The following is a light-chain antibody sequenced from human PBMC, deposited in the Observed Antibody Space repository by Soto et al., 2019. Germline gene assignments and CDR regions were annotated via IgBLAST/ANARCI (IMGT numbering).Light chain of an antibody. V-gene: IGLV2-8*01. J-gene: IGLJ3*02. CDR3: SSYAASNNFYFV. Sequence: QSALTQPPSASGSPGQSVTISCTGTSSDAGGYNYVSWYQQYPGRAPKLMIYEVTKRPSGVPDRFSGSKSGNTASLTVSGLQAEDEADYSCSSYAASNNFYFVFGGGTKLTVL. CDR2: EVT. CDR1: SSDAGGYNY.